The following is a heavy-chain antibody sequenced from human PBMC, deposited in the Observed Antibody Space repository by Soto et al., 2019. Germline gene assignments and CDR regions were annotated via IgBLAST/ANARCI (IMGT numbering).Heavy chain of an antibody. J-gene: IGHJ6*02. CDR3: ARDRKLVIPGNYYYSGMAV. CDR1: EGSIRDYC. V-gene: IGHV4-59*01. Sequence: SETLSVTCIVAEGSIRDYCWTWIRQHPGKGLEWIGYISSSGTINYNSSLKSRVTISLDTSRNHFSLKLSSVTAADTAVYFCARDRKLVIPGNYYYSGMAVWGQGTTVTVSS. D-gene: IGHD1-7*01. CDR2: ISSSGTI.